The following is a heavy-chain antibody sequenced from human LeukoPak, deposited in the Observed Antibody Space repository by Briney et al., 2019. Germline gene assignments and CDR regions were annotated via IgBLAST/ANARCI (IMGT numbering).Heavy chain of an antibody. CDR1: GFTFSSYG. Sequence: QPGGSLRLSCAASGFTFSSYGMHWVRQAPGKGLEWVAVIWYDGSNKYYADSVKGRFTIPRDNSKNTLYLQMNSLRAEDTAVYYCARGLYSSSWYESYYWGQGTLVSVSS. D-gene: IGHD6-13*01. J-gene: IGHJ4*02. V-gene: IGHV3-33*01. CDR3: ARGLYSSSWYESYY. CDR2: IWYDGSNK.